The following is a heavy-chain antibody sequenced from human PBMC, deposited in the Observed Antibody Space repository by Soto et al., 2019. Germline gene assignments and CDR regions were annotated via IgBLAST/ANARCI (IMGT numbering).Heavy chain of an antibody. D-gene: IGHD4-17*01. V-gene: IGHV4-38-2*01. CDR3: AISRGTTVNNYYYYYGMDV. CDR1: GYSISSGYY. J-gene: IGHJ6*02. Sequence: ASETLSLTCAVSGYSISSGYYWGWIRQPPGKGLEWIGSIYLSGSTYYNPSLKSRVTISVDTSKNQFSLKLSSVTAADTAVYYCAISRGTTVNNYYYYYGMDVWGQGTTVTVSS. CDR2: IYLSGST.